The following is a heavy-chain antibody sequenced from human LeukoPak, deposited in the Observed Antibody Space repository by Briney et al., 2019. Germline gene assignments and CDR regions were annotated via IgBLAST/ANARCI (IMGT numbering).Heavy chain of an antibody. Sequence: GGSLRLSCAASGFTFSNARMNWVRQAPGKGLECVGRIKTTTVGGTTDYAAPVKGRFTISRDDSKNMVYLQMKSLQTEDTAVYYCTTDFFQGYSGSWGQGTLVTVSS. J-gene: IGHJ5*02. D-gene: IGHD5-12*01. CDR1: GFTFSNAR. CDR2: IKTTTVGGTT. CDR3: TTDFFQGYSGS. V-gene: IGHV3-15*01.